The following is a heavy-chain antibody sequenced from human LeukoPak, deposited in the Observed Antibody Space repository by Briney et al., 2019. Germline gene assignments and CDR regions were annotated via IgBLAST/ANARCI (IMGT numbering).Heavy chain of an antibody. CDR1: GFTFNSYS. CDR2: ICSTSSCI. J-gene: IGHJ4*02. V-gene: IGHV3-21*04. D-gene: IGHD3-22*01. CDR3: VYDSSGYYVMDY. Sequence: GGSLRLSCAASGFTFNSYSMNWVRQAPGRGLEWVSSICSTSSCIYYADSVKGRSTISRDNSKNTLYLQMNSLGAEDTAVYYCVYDSSGYYVMDYWGQGTLVTVSS.